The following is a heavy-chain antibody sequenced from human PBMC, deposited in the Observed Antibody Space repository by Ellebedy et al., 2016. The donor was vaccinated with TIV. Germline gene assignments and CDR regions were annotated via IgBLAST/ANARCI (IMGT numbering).Heavy chain of an antibody. D-gene: IGHD6-19*01. Sequence: GESLKISXAASGFTFSSYSMNWVRQAPGKGLEWVSYISSSSSTIYYADSVKGRFTISRDNAKNSLYLQMNSLRAEDTAVYYCAIAGGARQWLEYYGMDVWGQGTTVTVSS. J-gene: IGHJ6*02. CDR2: ISSSSSTI. CDR3: AIAGGARQWLEYYGMDV. V-gene: IGHV3-48*04. CDR1: GFTFSSYS.